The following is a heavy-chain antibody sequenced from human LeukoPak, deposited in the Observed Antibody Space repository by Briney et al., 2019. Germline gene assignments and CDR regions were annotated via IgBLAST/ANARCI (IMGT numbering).Heavy chain of an antibody. CDR2: ISWNSGSI. Sequence: GRSLRLSCAASGFTFDDYAMHWVRQAPGKGLEWVSGISWNSGSIGYADSVKGRFTISRDNAKNTLYLQMNSLRAEDTAVYYCTRGYAGIDYWGRGTLVTVSS. J-gene: IGHJ4*01. V-gene: IGHV3-9*01. D-gene: IGHD5-12*01. CDR1: GFTFDDYA. CDR3: TRGYAGIDY.